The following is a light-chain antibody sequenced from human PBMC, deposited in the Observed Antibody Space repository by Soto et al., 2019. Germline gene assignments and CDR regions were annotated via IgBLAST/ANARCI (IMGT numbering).Light chain of an antibody. J-gene: IGKJ5*01. CDR3: QQYKNWPFF. CDR1: PSVRSY. Sequence: DSLLTQSPATLSLSPEARGPLSCRASPSVRSYLAWYPTQPGQAPRLLIYDASSRATGIPDSISARGSATDFTLTISGLQSEDSAVYFCQQYKNWPFFLGKGTRLEN. CDR2: DAS. V-gene: IGKV3-11*01.